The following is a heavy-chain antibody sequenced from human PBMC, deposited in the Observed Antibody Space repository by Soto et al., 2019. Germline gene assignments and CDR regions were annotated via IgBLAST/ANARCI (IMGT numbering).Heavy chain of an antibody. D-gene: IGHD2-8*02. V-gene: IGHV3-23*01. J-gene: IGHJ4*02. CDR2: ISGSGGST. CDR3: AKGPTEAHFYWWGHGIPVLDY. Sequence: PGGSLRLSCAASGFTFSSYAMSWVRQAPGKGLEWVSAISGSGGSTYYADSVKGRFTISRDNSKNTLYLQMNSLRAEDTAVYYCAKGPTEAHFYWWGHGIPVLDYWGQGTLVTVSS. CDR1: GFTFSSYA.